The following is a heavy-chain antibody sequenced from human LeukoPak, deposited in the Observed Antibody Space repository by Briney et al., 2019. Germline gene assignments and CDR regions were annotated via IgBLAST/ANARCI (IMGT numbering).Heavy chain of an antibody. CDR1: GGTFSSYA. CDR3: ARAYGSGSPLDY. V-gene: IGHV1-69*06. J-gene: IGHJ4*02. CDR2: IIPIFDTT. D-gene: IGHD3-10*01. Sequence: ASVKVSCKASGGTFSSYAINWVRQAPGQGLEWMGGIIPIFDTTNYAQNFQGRVTITADKSTNTAYMELSSLRSEDTAVYYCARAYGSGSPLDYWGQGTLVTVSS.